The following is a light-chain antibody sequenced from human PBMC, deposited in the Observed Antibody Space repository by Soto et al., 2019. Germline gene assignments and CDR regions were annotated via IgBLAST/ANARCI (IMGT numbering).Light chain of an antibody. J-gene: IGKJ4*01. V-gene: IGKV3-15*01. Sequence: EIAMTQSPATLSVSPGERATLSCRASQSVSRNLAWYQQKPGQAPRLLISGASTRATGVPARFSGSGSGTDFALTISSLQSEDFAVYFCQQNNNWPLTFGGGTKVDI. CDR3: QQNNNWPLT. CDR1: QSVSRN. CDR2: GAS.